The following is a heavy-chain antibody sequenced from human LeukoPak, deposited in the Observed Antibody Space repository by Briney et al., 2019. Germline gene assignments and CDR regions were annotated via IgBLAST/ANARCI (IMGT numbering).Heavy chain of an antibody. V-gene: IGHV1-69*13. D-gene: IGHD6-19*01. CDR3: ARSQGSGWSFNWFDP. CDR2: IIPIFGTA. CDR1: GGTFSSYA. J-gene: IGHJ5*02. Sequence: SVKVSCKASGGTFSSYAISWVRQAPGQWLEWMGGIIPIFGTANYAQKFQGRVTITADESTSTAYMELSSLRSEDTAVYYCARSQGSGWSFNWFDPWGQGTLVTVSS.